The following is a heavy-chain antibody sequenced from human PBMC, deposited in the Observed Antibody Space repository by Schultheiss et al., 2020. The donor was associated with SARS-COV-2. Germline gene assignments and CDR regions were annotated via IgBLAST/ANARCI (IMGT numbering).Heavy chain of an antibody. CDR3: ARAQLKHSVYSSSNYYYYGMDV. CDR1: GYTFTSYG. Sequence: SVKVSCKASGYTFTSYGISWVRQAPGQGLEWMGGIIPIFGTANYAQKFQGRVTITADESTSTAYMELSSLRSEDTAVYYCARAQLKHSVYSSSNYYYYGMDVWGQGTTVTVSS. J-gene: IGHJ6*02. V-gene: IGHV1-69*13. D-gene: IGHD6-6*01. CDR2: IIPIFGTA.